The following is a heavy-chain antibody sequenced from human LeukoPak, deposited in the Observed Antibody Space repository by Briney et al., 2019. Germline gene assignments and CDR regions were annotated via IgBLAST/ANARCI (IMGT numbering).Heavy chain of an antibody. D-gene: IGHD3-16*02. Sequence: KPSETLSLTCTVSGGSISGSYWSWIRQPAGKGLEWIGRIYSSENFNYNPSLKSRVTMAVDTSKNQFSLNLSSVTAADTAVYYCARHIGGGIEDMDVWGTGTKVTVSS. CDR1: GGSISGSY. CDR2: IYSSENF. V-gene: IGHV4-4*07. CDR3: ARHIGGGIEDMDV. J-gene: IGHJ6*03.